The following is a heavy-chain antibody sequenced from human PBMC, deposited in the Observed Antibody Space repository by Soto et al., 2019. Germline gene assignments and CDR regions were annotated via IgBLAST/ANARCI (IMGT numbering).Heavy chain of an antibody. D-gene: IGHD3-3*01. CDR3: ARDRNEWNYYGMDV. V-gene: IGHV3-33*01. CDR1: GFTFSSYG. J-gene: IGHJ6*02. CDR2: IWYDGSNK. Sequence: GGSLRLSCAASGFTFSSYGMHWVRQAPGKGLEWVAVIWYDGSNKYYADSVKGRFTISRDNSKNTLYLQMNSLRAEDTAVYYCARDRNEWNYYGMDVWGQGTTVTVSS.